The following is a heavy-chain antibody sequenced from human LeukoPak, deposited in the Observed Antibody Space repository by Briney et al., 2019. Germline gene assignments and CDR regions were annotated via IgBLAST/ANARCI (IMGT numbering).Heavy chain of an antibody. CDR3: ASAYCSSTSCYRVHDAFDI. D-gene: IGHD2-2*02. V-gene: IGHV3-66*01. CDR1: GFTVSSNY. J-gene: IGHJ3*02. CDR2: IYSGGST. Sequence: GGSLRLSCAASGFTVSSNYMSWVRQAPGKGLEWVSVIYSGGSTYYADSVKGRFTISRDNSKNTLYLQMNSLRAEDAAVYYCASAYCSSTSCYRVHDAFDIWGQGTMVTVSS.